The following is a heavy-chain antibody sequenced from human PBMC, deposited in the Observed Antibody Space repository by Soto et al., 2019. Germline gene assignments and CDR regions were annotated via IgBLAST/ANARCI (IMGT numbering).Heavy chain of an antibody. J-gene: IGHJ6*02. V-gene: IGHV3-7*03. CDR2: VNPDGSEA. CDR1: GFDFNFYW. Sequence: GGSLRLSCAASGFDFNFYWMTWVRQAPGKGLEWVANVNPDGSEAFYADSLKGRASISRDNANNSLSLRMNSLRVDDTAIYYCARDRERVTVLRGIDLGAMDVWGQGAMVTVSS. CDR3: ARDRERVTVLRGIDLGAMDV. D-gene: IGHD1-1*01.